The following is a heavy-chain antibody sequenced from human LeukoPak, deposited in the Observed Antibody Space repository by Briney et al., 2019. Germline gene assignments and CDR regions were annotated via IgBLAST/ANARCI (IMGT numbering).Heavy chain of an antibody. CDR1: GNTLRELP. CDR2: FDPENAEI. Sequence: ASVKVSCKLSGNTLRELPIQWVRQAGGKGLEWMAGFDPENAEIVYAQNFQGRVTMTEDTSTNTAYMKLTSLTSDDTALYYCATRGSDFWSGFDYWGQGTQVTVSS. D-gene: IGHD3-3*01. V-gene: IGHV1-24*01. J-gene: IGHJ4*02. CDR3: ATRGSDFWSGFDY.